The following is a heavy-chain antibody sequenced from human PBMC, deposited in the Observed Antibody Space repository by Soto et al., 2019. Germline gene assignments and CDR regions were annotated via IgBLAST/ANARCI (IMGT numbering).Heavy chain of an antibody. CDR1: GFTFSSYG. J-gene: IGHJ4*02. CDR3: AKTSKIATISVPTDY. Sequence: VGSLRISCAVSGFTFSSYGMHWVRQAPGKGLEWVAVISYDGGNKYYADSVKGRFTISRDNSKNTLYLQMNSLRAEDTAVYYCAKTSKIATISVPTDYWGQGTLVTVSS. V-gene: IGHV3-30*18. CDR2: ISYDGGNK. D-gene: IGHD1-1*01.